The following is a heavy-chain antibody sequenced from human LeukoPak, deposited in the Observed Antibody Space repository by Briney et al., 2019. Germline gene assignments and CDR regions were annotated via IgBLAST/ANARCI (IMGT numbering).Heavy chain of an antibody. Sequence: ASVKVSCKASGYTFTSYVISWVRQAPGQGLEWMGWISAYNGNTNYAQKLQGRVTMTTDTSTSTAYMELRSLRSDDTAVYYCARGVDSSGYYCNSAPRYFDSWGQGTLVTVSS. CDR3: ARGVDSSGYYCNSAPRYFDS. CDR2: ISAYNGNT. V-gene: IGHV1-18*01. CDR1: GYTFTSYV. D-gene: IGHD3-22*01. J-gene: IGHJ4*02.